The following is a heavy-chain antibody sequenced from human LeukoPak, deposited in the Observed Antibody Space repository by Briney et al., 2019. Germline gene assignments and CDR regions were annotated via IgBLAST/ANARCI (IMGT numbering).Heavy chain of an antibody. CDR2: IYGAGAT. CDR3: ARLLPASRHYFDY. D-gene: IGHD6-6*01. J-gene: IGHJ4*02. V-gene: IGHV3-53*01. CDR1: GLTVSSEY. Sequence: GGSLTLSCAAYGLTVSSEYLAWVRQAPGKGLEWISVIYGAGATYYADSVEGRFTISRDTYNNALYLQMNSLRVEDTAVYHCARLLPASRHYFDYWGRGTPVTVSS.